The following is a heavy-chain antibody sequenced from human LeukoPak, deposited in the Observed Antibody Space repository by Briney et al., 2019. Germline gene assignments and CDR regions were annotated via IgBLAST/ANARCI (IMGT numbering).Heavy chain of an antibody. CDR1: GFTFDDYA. CDR3: AKGYSSGWYYFDY. V-gene: IGHV3-9*01. CDR2: ISWNSGSI. D-gene: IGHD6-19*01. Sequence: GGSLRLSCAASGFTFDDYAMHWVRQAPGKGLEWVSGISWNSGSIGYADSVKGRFTISRDNAKNSLYLQMNSLRAEDTALYYCAKGYSSGWYYFDYWGQGTLVTVSS. J-gene: IGHJ4*02.